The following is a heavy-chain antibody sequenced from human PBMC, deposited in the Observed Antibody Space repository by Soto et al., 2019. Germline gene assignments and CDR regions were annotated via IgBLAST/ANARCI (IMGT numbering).Heavy chain of an antibody. Sequence: ASVKVSCKASGYTFTSYDINWVRQAAGQGLEWMGWMNPNSGNTGYAQKFQGGVTMTRNTSISTAYMELSSLRSEDTAVYYCARGGRYYYDSSGYAHWGQGTLVTVSS. V-gene: IGHV1-8*01. J-gene: IGHJ4*02. CDR2: MNPNSGNT. CDR1: GYTFTSYD. CDR3: ARGGRYYYDSSGYAH. D-gene: IGHD3-22*01.